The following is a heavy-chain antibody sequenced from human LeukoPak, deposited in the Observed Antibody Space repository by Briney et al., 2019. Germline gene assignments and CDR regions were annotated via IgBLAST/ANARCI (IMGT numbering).Heavy chain of an antibody. Sequence: PGGSLRLSCAASGFTFSNCAMNWVRQTPGKGLEWVSSITGSGRTTYYADSVKGRFTISRDNSKNTLYLQMNSLRAEDTAVYYCVKLTVTTIRGPFDIWGQGTVVTVSS. V-gene: IGHV3-23*01. CDR2: ITGSGRTT. J-gene: IGHJ3*02. D-gene: IGHD2-21*02. CDR3: VKLTVTTIRGPFDI. CDR1: GFTFSNCA.